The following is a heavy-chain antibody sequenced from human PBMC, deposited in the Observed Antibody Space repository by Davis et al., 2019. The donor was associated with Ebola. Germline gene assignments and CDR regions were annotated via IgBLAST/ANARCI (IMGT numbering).Heavy chain of an antibody. D-gene: IGHD3-16*01. CDR2: ISGSGGST. CDR1: VITFSSYA. Sequence: GGSLRLSCTDSVITFSSYAMTWVRQAPGKGLEWVSAISGSGGSTYYADSVKGRFTISRDNSKKTLYLQMNSLRAEDTAVYYCASAWGRYYFDYWGQGTLVTVSS. CDR3: ASAWGRYYFDY. V-gene: IGHV3-23*01. J-gene: IGHJ4*02.